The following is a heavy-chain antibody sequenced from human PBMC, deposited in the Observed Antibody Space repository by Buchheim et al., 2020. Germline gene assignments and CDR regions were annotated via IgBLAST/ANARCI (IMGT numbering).Heavy chain of an antibody. CDR2: ISYSGDKT. D-gene: IGHD1-20*01. J-gene: IGHJ5*02. V-gene: IGHV3-23*01. CDR1: GFTFSNYV. CDR3: ARGSRYNWKFDWFDH. Sequence: EVQLLESGGGLVQPGGSLRLSCEASGFTFSNYVMVWVRQAPGKGLEGVASISYSGDKTYYADSVRGRFTISRDNSKNTLYLQMINLRTEDTAVYYCARGSRYNWKFDWFDHWGQGTL.